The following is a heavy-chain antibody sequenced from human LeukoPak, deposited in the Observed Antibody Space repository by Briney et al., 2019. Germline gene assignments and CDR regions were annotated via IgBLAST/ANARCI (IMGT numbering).Heavy chain of an antibody. CDR2: IIPIFGTA. J-gene: IGHJ5*02. Sequence: ASVKVSCKASGGTFSSYAISCVRQAPGQGLEWMGRIIPIFGTANYAQKFQGRVTITADKSTSTAYMELSSLRSEDTAVYYCARDRRIAAADDNWFDPWGQGTLVTVSS. CDR3: ARDRRIAAADDNWFDP. D-gene: IGHD6-13*01. V-gene: IGHV1-69*06. CDR1: GGTFSSYA.